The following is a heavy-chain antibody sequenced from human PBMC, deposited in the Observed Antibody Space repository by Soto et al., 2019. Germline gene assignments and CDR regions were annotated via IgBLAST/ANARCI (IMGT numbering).Heavy chain of an antibody. J-gene: IGHJ1*01. CDR3: ARGLVTIAEAIRGYFLQ. CDR2: INPNGGNT. CDR1: GYIFTSYY. V-gene: IGHV1-46*01. Sequence: ASVKGSCKASGYIFTSYYIHWVRQAPGQGLEWMGVINPNGGNTNYAQKFQGRVILTRDTSTSTVYLELSSLRSEDTAVFYCARGLVTIAEAIRGYFLQWGQGTLVTVSS. D-gene: IGHD6-13*01.